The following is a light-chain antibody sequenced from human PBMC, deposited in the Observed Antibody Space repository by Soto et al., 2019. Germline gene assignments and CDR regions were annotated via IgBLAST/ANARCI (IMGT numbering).Light chain of an antibody. J-gene: IGKJ5*01. CDR2: LGS. V-gene: IGKV2-28*01. CDR1: QSLLHXXXYNY. Sequence: DIVMTQSPLSLPVTPGEPASISCRSSQSLLHXXXYNYLDWYLQKPGQSPQLLIYLGSNRASGVPDRFSGSGSGTDFTLKISRVEAEDVGVYYCMQALQTPITFGQGTRLEIK. CDR3: MQALQTPIT.